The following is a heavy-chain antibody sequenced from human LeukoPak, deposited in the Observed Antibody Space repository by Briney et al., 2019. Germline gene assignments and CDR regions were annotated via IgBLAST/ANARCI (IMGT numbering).Heavy chain of an antibody. CDR1: GFTFSSYG. J-gene: IGHJ3*02. Sequence: GGSLRLSCAASGFTFSSYGMHWVRQAPGKGLEWVAVISYDGSNKYYADSVKGRFTISRDNAKNSLYLQMNSLRAEDTAVYYCARGVRRLWFGEPTGAFDIWGQGTVVTVSS. D-gene: IGHD3-10*01. CDR3: ARGVRRLWFGEPTGAFDI. CDR2: ISYDGSNK. V-gene: IGHV3-30*03.